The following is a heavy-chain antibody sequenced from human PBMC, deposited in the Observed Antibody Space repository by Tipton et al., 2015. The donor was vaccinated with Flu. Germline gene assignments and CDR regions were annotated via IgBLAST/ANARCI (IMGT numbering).Heavy chain of an antibody. J-gene: IGHJ4*02. CDR3: ERDLCPTTTCWVLNG. V-gene: IGHV1-2*06. CDR2: INPNSRGT. D-gene: IGHD2-2*01. Sequence: QLVQSGPEVKRPGASVKVSCKTSGYTFTDYYIHWVRQAPGQGLEWMGQINPNSRGTEYAQKFQGRVTMTRETSTKTAYMEMSGLMPNDTAVYYCERDLCPTTTCWVLNGWGQGTPVTVSS. CDR1: GYTFTDYY.